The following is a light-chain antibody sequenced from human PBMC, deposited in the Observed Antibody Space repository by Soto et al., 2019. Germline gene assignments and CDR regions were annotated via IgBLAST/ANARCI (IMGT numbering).Light chain of an antibody. V-gene: IGLV4-69*01. Sequence: QPVLTQSPSASASLGASVKLTCTLSRGHSSYAIAWHQQQPEKGPRYLMNLNSDGSHSKGDGIPDRFSGSSSGAERYFTISSLQSEDETDYYCQTWGTGIQVFGGGTKVTVL. CDR1: RGHSSYA. J-gene: IGLJ3*02. CDR3: QTWGTGIQV. CDR2: LNSDGSH.